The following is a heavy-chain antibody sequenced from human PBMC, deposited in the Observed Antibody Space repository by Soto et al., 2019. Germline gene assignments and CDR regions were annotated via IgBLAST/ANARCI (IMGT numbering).Heavy chain of an antibody. V-gene: IGHV1-58*01. CDR2: LVVGSGNT. Sequence: QMQLVQSGPEVKKPGTSVKVSCKASRFTFTSSAVQWVRQARGQRLEWLGWLVVGSGNTNYAQKFQDRVTITRDMSKSTAYRELSSLRSEDTAVYYCAALEYDFWSGYPYGMDVWGHGTTVTVSS. CDR1: RFTFTSSA. J-gene: IGHJ6*02. CDR3: AALEYDFWSGYPYGMDV. D-gene: IGHD3-3*01.